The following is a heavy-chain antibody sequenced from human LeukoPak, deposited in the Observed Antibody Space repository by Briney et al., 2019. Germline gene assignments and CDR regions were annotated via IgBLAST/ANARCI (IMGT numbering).Heavy chain of an antibody. V-gene: IGHV1-2*02. J-gene: IGHJ4*02. CDR3: ARGYYDILTGYYPFDY. D-gene: IGHD3-9*01. Sequence: GASVKVSCKASGYTFTGYYMHWVRQAPGQGLEWMGWINPNSGGTNYAQKFQGRVTMTRDTSISTAYMELSRLRSDDTAVYYCARGYYDILTGYYPFDYWGQGTLVTVSS. CDR2: INPNSGGT. CDR1: GYTFTGYY.